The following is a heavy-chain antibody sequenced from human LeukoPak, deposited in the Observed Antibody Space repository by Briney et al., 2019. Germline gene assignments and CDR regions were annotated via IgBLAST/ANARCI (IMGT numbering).Heavy chain of an antibody. CDR3: ARDRGPFDY. V-gene: IGHV6-1*01. CDR1: GDSVSTDSAA. Sequence: SQTLSLTCVISGDSVSTDSAAWNWIRQSQSRGLEWLGRTYYRSKWYNDYAVSVKSRITINPDTSKNQFSLQLNSVTPEDTAVYYCARDRGPFDYWGQGTLVTVSS. J-gene: IGHJ4*02. CDR2: TYYRSKWYN.